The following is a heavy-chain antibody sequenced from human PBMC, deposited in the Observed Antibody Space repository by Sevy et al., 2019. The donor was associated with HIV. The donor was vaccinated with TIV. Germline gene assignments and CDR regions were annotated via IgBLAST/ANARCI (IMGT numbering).Heavy chain of an antibody. J-gene: IGHJ4*02. CDR3: AHETFGRFES. CDR2: IKADRSDK. V-gene: IGHV3-7*01. D-gene: IGHD3-16*01. CDR1: GFTFSANW. Sequence: GGSLRLSCAASGFTFSANWMNWVRQAPRKGLEWVANIKADRSDKHYVDSVEGRFTISRDNAKNLLFLQMNSLRVEDTAVYYCAHETFGRFESWGQGTLVTVSS.